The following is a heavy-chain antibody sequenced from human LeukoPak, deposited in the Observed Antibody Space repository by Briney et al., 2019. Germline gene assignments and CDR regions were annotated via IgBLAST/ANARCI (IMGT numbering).Heavy chain of an antibody. D-gene: IGHD5-18*01. V-gene: IGHV3-9*01. Sequence: GGSLRLSCVGSGFIFEDYAMHWVRQRPGKGLEWVSGISWNGDTTDYADSVKSRFTISRDSAKNSPYLQMNSLKTEDTALYYCAKDINSAKKRGYSPRSYYYYGMDVWGQGTTVTASS. CDR1: GFIFEDYA. CDR3: AKDINSAKKRGYSPRSYYYYGMDV. CDR2: ISWNGDTT. J-gene: IGHJ6*02.